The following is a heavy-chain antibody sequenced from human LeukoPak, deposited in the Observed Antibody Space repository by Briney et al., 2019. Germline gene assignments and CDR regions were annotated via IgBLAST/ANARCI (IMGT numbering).Heavy chain of an antibody. Sequence: GGSLRLSCAASQFTFSTSWMHWVRQAPGKGLVWVSRINSEGTSTSYADSVKGLFTISRDSAKNTLYLQMNSLRAEDTAVYYCARLRDGYNDYWGQGTLVTVSS. D-gene: IGHD5-24*01. CDR3: ARLRDGYNDY. CDR1: QFTFSTSW. V-gene: IGHV3-74*01. J-gene: IGHJ4*02. CDR2: INSEGTST.